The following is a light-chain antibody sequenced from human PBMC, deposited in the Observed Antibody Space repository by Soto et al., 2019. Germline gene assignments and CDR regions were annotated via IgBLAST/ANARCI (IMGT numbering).Light chain of an antibody. V-gene: IGKV1-6*01. CDR3: LQTYNYPPT. Sequence: AIPMTQSPSSLSASVGDRVTITCRASQGIRNDLGWYQQKPGKAPKLLIYATSTLQSGVPSRFSGSGSGTHFTLTITSLQPEDFATYYCLQTYNYPPTFGQGTKLEIK. CDR2: ATS. CDR1: QGIRND. J-gene: IGKJ2*01.